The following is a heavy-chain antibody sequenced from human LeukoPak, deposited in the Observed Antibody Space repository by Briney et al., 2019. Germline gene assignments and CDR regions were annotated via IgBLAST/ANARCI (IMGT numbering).Heavy chain of an antibody. CDR3: VLWFGESYADY. Sequence: VASVKVSCKASGYTFTGYFVHWVRQAPGQGLQWMGWINPNTGGTNYAQKFQGRVTMTRDTSISTAYMELSRLRSDDTAVYYCVLWFGESYADYWGQGTLVTVSS. CDR2: INPNTGGT. CDR1: GYTFTGYF. V-gene: IGHV1-2*02. D-gene: IGHD3-10*01. J-gene: IGHJ4*02.